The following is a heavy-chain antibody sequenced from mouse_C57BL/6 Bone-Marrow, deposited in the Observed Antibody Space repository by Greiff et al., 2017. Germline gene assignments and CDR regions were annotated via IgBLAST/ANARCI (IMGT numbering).Heavy chain of an antibody. CDR2: IDPENGDT. D-gene: IGHD1-1*01. Sequence: VQLQQSGAELVRPGASVKLSCTASGFNIKDDYMHWVKQRPEQGLEWIGWIDPENGDTEYASKFQGKATITADTSSTTAYLQLSSLTSADTAVYYCTVFYYGSMWFAYWGQGTLVTVSA. V-gene: IGHV14-4*01. CDR1: GFNIKDDY. CDR3: TVFYYGSMWFAY. J-gene: IGHJ3*01.